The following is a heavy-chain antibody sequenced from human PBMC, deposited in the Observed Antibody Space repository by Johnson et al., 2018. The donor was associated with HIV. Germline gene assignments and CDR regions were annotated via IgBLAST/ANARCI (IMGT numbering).Heavy chain of an antibody. CDR2: IYSGDNT. D-gene: IGHD2-21*01. CDR1: GFIVSSNC. V-gene: IGHV3-53*05. Sequence: VRLVETGGGLMQPGGSLRLSCAASGFIVSSNCMTWVRQAPGKGLECVSVIYSGDNTYYADSVKGRFTISRDNSKSTLYLQMHSLRTEDTAMYYCATIWPGNFAFDIWGQGTMVTVSS. CDR3: ATIWPGNFAFDI. J-gene: IGHJ3*02.